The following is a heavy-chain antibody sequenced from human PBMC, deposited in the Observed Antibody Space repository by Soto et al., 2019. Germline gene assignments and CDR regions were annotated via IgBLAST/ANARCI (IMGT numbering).Heavy chain of an antibody. Sequence: VGSLRLSCAASGFTFNNAWMSWVRQAPGKGLEWVGRIKKLTDGGTTDYAAPVKGRFTISRDDSKNTLYLQMDSLKTEDTAFYYCTTGTGSFTIGFWGQGTLVTVSS. CDR1: GFTFNNAW. CDR3: TTGTGSFTIGF. J-gene: IGHJ4*02. V-gene: IGHV3-15*01. CDR2: IKKLTDGGTT. D-gene: IGHD3-3*01.